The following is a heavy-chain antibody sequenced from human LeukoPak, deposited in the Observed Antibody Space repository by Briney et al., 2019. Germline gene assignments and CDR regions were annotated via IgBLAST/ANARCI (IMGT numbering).Heavy chain of an antibody. CDR3: ARGRTRSYRRLKLGDYFDY. CDR2: INHSGST. CDR1: GGSFSGYY. Sequence: SETLSLTCAVYGGSFSGYYWSWIRQPPGKGLEWLGEINHSGSTNYNPSLKSRVTISVDTSKNQFSLKLSSVTAADTAVYYCARGRTRSYRRLKLGDYFDYWGQGTLVTVSS. J-gene: IGHJ4*02. D-gene: IGHD1-26*01. V-gene: IGHV4-34*01.